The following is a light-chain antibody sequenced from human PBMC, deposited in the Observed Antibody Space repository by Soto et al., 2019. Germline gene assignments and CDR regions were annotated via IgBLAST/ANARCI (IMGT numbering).Light chain of an antibody. V-gene: IGKV1-5*03. Sequence: DVQMTQSPSTLSASVGDRVTITCRASQSISNWLAWYPQRPGKAPKFLIYQASRLEGGVPSRFSGSVSGTEFTLTISRLQPDGFATYYCQHYHTYPWTFSQGATVQI. CDR2: QAS. CDR3: QHYHTYPWT. J-gene: IGKJ1*01. CDR1: QSISNW.